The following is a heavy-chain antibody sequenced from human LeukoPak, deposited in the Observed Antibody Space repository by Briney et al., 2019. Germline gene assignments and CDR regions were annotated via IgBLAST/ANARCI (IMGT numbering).Heavy chain of an antibody. J-gene: IGHJ4*02. CDR1: GGSISSYY. CDR2: VSTSGST. Sequence: PSETLSLTYPVSGGSISSYYWSWIRQPAGKGLEWIGRVSTSGSTNYNPSLEIRVTMSVGTSKNQFSLKLSSVTAADTAVYYCARVKGFRVVQYYLDTWGQGALVTVSS. V-gene: IGHV4-4*07. CDR3: ARVKGFRVVQYYLDT. D-gene: IGHD2-15*01.